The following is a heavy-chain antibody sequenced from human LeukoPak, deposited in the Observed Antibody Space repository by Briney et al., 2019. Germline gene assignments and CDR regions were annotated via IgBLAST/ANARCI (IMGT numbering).Heavy chain of an antibody. CDR3: ARVSDLSDAFDI. V-gene: IGHV3-48*04. Sequence: TGGSLRLSCAASGFTFSSYGMNWARQAPGKGLEWVSYISSSGSTIYYADSVKGRFTISRDNAKNSLYLQMNSLRAEDTAVYYCARVSDLSDAFDIWGQGTMVTVSS. CDR1: GFTFSSYG. CDR2: ISSSGSTI. D-gene: IGHD5/OR15-5a*01. J-gene: IGHJ3*02.